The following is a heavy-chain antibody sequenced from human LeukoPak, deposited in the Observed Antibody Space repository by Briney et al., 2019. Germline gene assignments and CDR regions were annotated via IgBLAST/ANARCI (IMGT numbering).Heavy chain of an antibody. Sequence: GGSLRLSCAASGFTFNIYAMNWVRQAPGKGLEWASGISGSGRTYYADSEKGRFTISRDTSKNTLYLQMNSLGAEDTAVYYCARAWTLDYWGQGTLVTVSS. CDR3: ARAWTLDY. CDR2: ISGSGRT. CDR1: GFTFNIYA. D-gene: IGHD3/OR15-3a*01. V-gene: IGHV3-23*01. J-gene: IGHJ4*02.